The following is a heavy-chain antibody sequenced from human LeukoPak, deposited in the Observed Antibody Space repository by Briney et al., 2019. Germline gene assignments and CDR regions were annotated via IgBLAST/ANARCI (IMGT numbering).Heavy chain of an antibody. D-gene: IGHD2-2*01. V-gene: IGHV4-59*11. CDR2: IHDTGST. J-gene: IGHJ4*02. CDR1: GGSLSSHY. Sequence: SETLSLTCSVSGGSLSSHYWSWIRQPPGKGLELIGHIHDTGSTFYNPSLRGRVPISLDTSNNPFSLKLTSMTAADTAVYYCARFSSGCSTSSCYLTYWGQGTLATVS. CDR3: ARFSSGCSTSSCYLTY.